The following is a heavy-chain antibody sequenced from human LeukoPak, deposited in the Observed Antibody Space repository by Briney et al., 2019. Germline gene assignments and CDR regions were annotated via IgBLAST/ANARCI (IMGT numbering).Heavy chain of an antibody. Sequence: GGSLRLSCAASGFTFSSYGMHWVRQAPGKGLEWVAVISYDGSNKYYADSVKGRFTISRDNSKNTLYLQMNSLRAEDTAVYYCAKDGGGGGELLGYYFDYWGQGTLVTVSS. CDR1: GFTFSSYG. J-gene: IGHJ4*02. D-gene: IGHD1-26*01. V-gene: IGHV3-30*18. CDR2: ISYDGSNK. CDR3: AKDGGGGGELLGYYFDY.